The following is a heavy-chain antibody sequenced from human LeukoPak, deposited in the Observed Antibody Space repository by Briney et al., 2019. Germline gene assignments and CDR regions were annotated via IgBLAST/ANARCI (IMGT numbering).Heavy chain of an antibody. CDR1: GYTFTSYG. V-gene: IGHV1-69*13. J-gene: IGHJ6*04. D-gene: IGHD5-12*01. CDR2: IIPIFGTA. Sequence: SVKVSCKASGYTFTSYGISWVRQAPGQGLEWMGGIIPIFGTANYAQKFQGRVTITADESTSTAYMELSSLRSEDTAVYYCARASIVATISYYYYGMDVWGKGTTVTVSS. CDR3: ARASIVATISYYYYGMDV.